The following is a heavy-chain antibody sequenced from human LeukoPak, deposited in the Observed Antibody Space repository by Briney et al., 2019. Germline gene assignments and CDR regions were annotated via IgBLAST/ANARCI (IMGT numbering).Heavy chain of an antibody. D-gene: IGHD2-2*01. CDR2: IKGDGSST. J-gene: IGHJ4*02. CDR1: GFTFSDYW. V-gene: IGHV3-74*01. Sequence: PGRSLRLSCATSGFTFSDYWMHWVRQVPGKGLVWVSRIKGDGSSTRNADSVKGRFTISRDNAKNTLYLQMNSLRAEDTAVYYCAREGLHCSSSSCQRATFDYWGQGTLVAVSS. CDR3: AREGLHCSSSSCQRATFDY.